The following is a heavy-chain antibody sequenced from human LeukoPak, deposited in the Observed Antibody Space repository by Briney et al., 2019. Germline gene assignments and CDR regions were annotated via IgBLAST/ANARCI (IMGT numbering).Heavy chain of an antibody. D-gene: IGHD3-3*01. CDR1: GFTFSRHG. J-gene: IGHJ5*02. V-gene: IGHV3-23*01. CDR3: AKLSPTTLYDSRGWFDP. Sequence: GGPLRLSCAASGFTFSRHGMNWVRQAPGKGLEWVSAISGSGDSTYYADSVKGRFTISRDNSKNTLYLQMNSLRAEDTAIYYCAKLSPTTLYDSRGWFDPWGQGTLVTVSS. CDR2: ISGSGDST.